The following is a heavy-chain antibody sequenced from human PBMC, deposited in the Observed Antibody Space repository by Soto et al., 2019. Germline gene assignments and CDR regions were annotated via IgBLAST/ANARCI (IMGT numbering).Heavy chain of an antibody. J-gene: IGHJ3*02. V-gene: IGHV4-31*03. CDR1: GVSINSGGYY. CDR3: ARGSQLERDALDI. Sequence: QVQLQESGPGLVKPSQTLSLTCSVSGVSINSGGYYWSWIRHHPGKGLGWIGYTYYTGHTFYNASLKSRVAMSLDTSKNQFSLKLSSVTAADTAVYYCARGSQLERDALDIWGQGTMVTVSS. D-gene: IGHD1-1*01. CDR2: TYYTGHT.